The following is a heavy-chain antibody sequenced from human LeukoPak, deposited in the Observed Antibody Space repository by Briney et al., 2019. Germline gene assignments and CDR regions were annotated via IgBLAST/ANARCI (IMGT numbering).Heavy chain of an antibody. D-gene: IGHD3-9*01. Sequence: SETLSLTCTVSGGSISSGGYYWSWIRQHPGKGLEWIGYIYYSGSTYYNPSLKSRVTIPVDTSKNQFSLKLSSVTAADTAVYYCARGAYDILTGSKYNWFDPWGQGTLVTVSS. CDR3: ARGAYDILTGSKYNWFDP. CDR2: IYYSGST. CDR1: GGSISSGGYY. J-gene: IGHJ5*02. V-gene: IGHV4-31*03.